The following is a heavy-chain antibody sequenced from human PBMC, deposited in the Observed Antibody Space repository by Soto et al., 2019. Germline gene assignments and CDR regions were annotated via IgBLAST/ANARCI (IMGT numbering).Heavy chain of an antibody. Sequence: GGSLRLSYAASGFTFSSYGMHWVRQAPGKGLEWVAVISYDGSKKYYADYVKGRFTISRDNSKNTLYLQMNSLRAEDTAVYSCAKAEIGYCSSTSCPATSDVWGQGTTVTVSS. V-gene: IGHV3-30*18. J-gene: IGHJ6*02. D-gene: IGHD2-2*01. CDR1: GFTFSSYG. CDR2: ISYDGSKK. CDR3: AKAEIGYCSSTSCPATSDV.